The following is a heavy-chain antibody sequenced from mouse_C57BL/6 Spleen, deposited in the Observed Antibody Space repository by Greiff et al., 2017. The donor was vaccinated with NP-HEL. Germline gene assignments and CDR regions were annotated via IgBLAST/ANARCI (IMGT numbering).Heavy chain of an antibody. CDR1: GYAFSSSW. CDR2: IYPGDGDT. D-gene: IGHD2-12*01. CDR3: ARSPYHKEGFAY. J-gene: IGHJ3*01. Sequence: QVQLQQSGPELVKPGASVKISCKASGYAFSSSWMNWVKQRPGKGLEWIGRIYPGDGDTNYNGKFKGKATLTADKSSSTAYMQLSSLTSEDSAVYVCARSPYHKEGFAYWGQGTLVTVSA. V-gene: IGHV1-82*01.